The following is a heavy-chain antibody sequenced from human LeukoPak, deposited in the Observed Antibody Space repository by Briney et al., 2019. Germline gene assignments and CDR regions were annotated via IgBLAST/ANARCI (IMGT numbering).Heavy chain of an antibody. CDR2: INPNSGGT. J-gene: IGHJ4*02. Sequence: ASVKVSCKASGGTFSNYAISWVRQAPGQGLEWMGRINPNSGGTNYAQKFQGRVTMTRDTSISTACMELSRLRSDDTAVYYCARVAYGNYGGNPLKDYWGQGTLVTVSS. CDR3: ARVAYGNYGGNPLKDY. D-gene: IGHD4-23*01. V-gene: IGHV1-2*06. CDR1: GGTFSNYA.